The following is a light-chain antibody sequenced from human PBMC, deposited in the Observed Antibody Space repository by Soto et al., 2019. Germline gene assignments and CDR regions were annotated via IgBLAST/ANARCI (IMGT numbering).Light chain of an antibody. CDR2: TNN. J-gene: IGLJ1*01. Sequence: QSVLTQPPSASGTPGQRVTISCSGSSSNIGGNTVSWYQQFPGTAPKLLIYTNNQRPSGVPDRFSGSKSDTSASLAISALQSEDEAHYYWAAWDDSLNGHVFGTGTKLTVL. V-gene: IGLV1-44*01. CDR1: SSNIGGNT. CDR3: AAWDDSLNGHV.